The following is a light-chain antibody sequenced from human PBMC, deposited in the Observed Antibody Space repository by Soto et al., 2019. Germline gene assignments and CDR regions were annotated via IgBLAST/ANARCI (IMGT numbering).Light chain of an antibody. Sequence: IVLTQSPCTLSLTTGERAPLSCRASQSVTSNYLAWYQQKPGQAPRLLISGASSRAAGISEKFSGSGSGTDFTLTISSLEPEDIAVYYCQHRMNWPLTFGQGTRLEI. CDR3: QHRMNWPLT. CDR2: GAS. CDR1: QSVTSNY. V-gene: IGKV3D-20*02. J-gene: IGKJ5*01.